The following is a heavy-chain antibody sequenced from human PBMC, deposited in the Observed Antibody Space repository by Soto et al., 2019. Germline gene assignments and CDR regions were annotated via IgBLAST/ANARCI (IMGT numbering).Heavy chain of an antibody. D-gene: IGHD2-21*01. CDR2: VNHSGST. J-gene: IGHJ4*02. Sequence: QVQLQQWGAGLLKPSETLSLTCAVSGGSFSGYYWTWIRQPPGKGLEWIGEVNHSGSTNYNPSLKSRVTISVDTSKNQFSLKLNSMTAADTAVYYCARGMVNWGQGTLVTVSS. CDR1: GGSFSGYY. CDR3: ARGMVN. V-gene: IGHV4-34*01.